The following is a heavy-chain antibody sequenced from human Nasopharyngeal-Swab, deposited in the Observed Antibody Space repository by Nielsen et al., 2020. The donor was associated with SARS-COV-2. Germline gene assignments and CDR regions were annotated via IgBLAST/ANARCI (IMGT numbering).Heavy chain of an antibody. CDR3: AREGSTGYYYGMDV. CDR2: IGTAGDT. CDR1: GFTFSSYD. D-gene: IGHD1-1*01. Sequence: GESLKISCAASGFTFSSYDMHWVRQATGKGLEWVSAIGTAGDTYYPGSVKGRFTISRENAKNSLYLQMNSLGAGDTAVYYCAREGSTGYYYGMDVWGQGTTVTVSS. J-gene: IGHJ6*02. V-gene: IGHV3-13*04.